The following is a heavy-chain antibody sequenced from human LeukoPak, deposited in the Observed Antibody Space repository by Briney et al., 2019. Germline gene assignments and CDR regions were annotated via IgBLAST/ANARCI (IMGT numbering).Heavy chain of an antibody. V-gene: IGHV4-59*01. D-gene: IGHD2-2*01. J-gene: IGHJ4*01. CDR1: GGSMSNYY. Sequence: SETLSLTCTVSGGSMSNYYRSWIRQPPGKGLEWIGYVSYSGSTNYDPSLKSRVTISVDTSKNQFSLKLSSVTAADTAVYYCARTFTAGYCSSTSCSGEGVYFDYWGHGTLVTVSS. CDR3: ARTFTAGYCSSTSCSGEGVYFDY. CDR2: VSYSGST.